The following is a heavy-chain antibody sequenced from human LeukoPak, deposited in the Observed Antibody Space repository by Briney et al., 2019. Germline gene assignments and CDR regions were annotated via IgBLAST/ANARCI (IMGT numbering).Heavy chain of an antibody. CDR3: ATSKLGYCSGGSCYRYAFDI. J-gene: IGHJ3*02. D-gene: IGHD2-15*01. Sequence: ASVKVSCKASGYTFTSYGISWVRQAPGQGLEWMGWISAYNGNTNYAQKPQGRVTMTTDTSTSTAYMELRSLRSDDTAVYYCATSKLGYCSGGSCYRYAFDIWGQGTMVTVSS. V-gene: IGHV1-18*01. CDR1: GYTFTSYG. CDR2: ISAYNGNT.